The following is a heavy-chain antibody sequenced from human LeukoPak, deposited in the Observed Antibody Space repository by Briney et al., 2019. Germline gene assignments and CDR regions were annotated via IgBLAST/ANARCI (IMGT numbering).Heavy chain of an antibody. CDR2: NSSSGSTI. Sequence: GGSLRLSCAASGFTFSNYGIHWVRQAPGKGLEWVSYNSSSGSTIYYADSVKGRFTISRDNAKNSLYLQMNSLRAEDTAVYYCARTSAAAGTYDYWGQGTLVTVSS. V-gene: IGHV3-48*04. D-gene: IGHD6-13*01. CDR1: GFTFSNYG. J-gene: IGHJ4*02. CDR3: ARTSAAAGTYDY.